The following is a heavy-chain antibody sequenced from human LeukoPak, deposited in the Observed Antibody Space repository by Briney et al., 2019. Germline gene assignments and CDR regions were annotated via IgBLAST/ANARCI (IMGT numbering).Heavy chain of an antibody. CDR1: GYTFTGYY. CDR3: ARRKITFFVVVYDFDY. Sequence: ASVKVSCKASGYTFTGYYMHWVRQAPGQGLEWMGWINPNSGGTNYAQKFQGRVTMTRDTSISTAYMELRRLRSDDTAVYYCARRKITFFVVVYDFDYWGQGTLVTVSS. V-gene: IGHV1-2*02. D-gene: IGHD3-3*01. CDR2: INPNSGGT. J-gene: IGHJ4*02.